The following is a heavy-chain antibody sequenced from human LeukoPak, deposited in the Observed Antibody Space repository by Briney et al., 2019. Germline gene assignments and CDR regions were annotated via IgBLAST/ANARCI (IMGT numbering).Heavy chain of an antibody. V-gene: IGHV3-30*18. J-gene: IGHJ4*02. D-gene: IGHD2-2*01. CDR2: ISYDGSNK. Sequence: PGGSLRLSCAASGFTFSSYGMHWVRQAPGKGLEWVAVISYDGSNKYYADSVKGRFTISRDNSKNTLYLQMNSLRAEDTAVYYCAKGLEGYCSSTSCPYFDYWSQGTLVIVSS. CDR3: AKGLEGYCSSTSCPYFDY. CDR1: GFTFSSYG.